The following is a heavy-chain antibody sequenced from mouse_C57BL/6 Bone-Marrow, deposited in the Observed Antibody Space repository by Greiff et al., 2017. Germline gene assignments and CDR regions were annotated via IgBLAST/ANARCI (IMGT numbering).Heavy chain of an antibody. CDR2: IYPGDGDT. D-gene: IGHD1-1*01. V-gene: IGHV1-80*01. CDR1: GYAFSSYW. Sequence: QVQLKESGAELVKPGASVKISCKASGYAFSSYWMNWVKQRPGKGLEWIGQIYPGDGDTNYNGKFKGKATLTADKSSSTAYMQLSSLTSEDSAVYFCARRGLYYYGSSYWYFDVWGTGTTVTVSS. J-gene: IGHJ1*03. CDR3: ARRGLYYYGSSYWYFDV.